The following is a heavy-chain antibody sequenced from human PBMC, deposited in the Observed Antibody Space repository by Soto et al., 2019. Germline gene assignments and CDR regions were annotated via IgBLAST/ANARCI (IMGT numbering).Heavy chain of an antibody. D-gene: IGHD3-10*01. V-gene: IGHV4-30-4*01. CDR2: IYYSGST. CDR3: ARGRRMGYYGSGSDDFDS. J-gene: IGHJ4*02. CDR1: GGSISSGDYY. Sequence: QVQLQESGPGLVKPSQTLSLTCTVSGGSISSGDYYWSWIRQPPGKGLEWIGYIYYSGSTYYNPSLKSRVTRSVYTSKNQFSLKLSSVTAADTAVYYCARGRRMGYYGSGSDDFDSWGQGTLVTVSS.